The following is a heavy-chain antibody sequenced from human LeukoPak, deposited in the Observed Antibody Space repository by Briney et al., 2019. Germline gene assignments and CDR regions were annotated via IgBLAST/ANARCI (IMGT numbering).Heavy chain of an antibody. CDR2: ISSSSSYI. Sequence: GGSLRLSCAASGFTLSNYSMNWVRQAPGKGLEWVAFISSSSSYIFYADSLKGRFTISRDNAKNSLYLQMSSLRADDTAVYYCARDLAYGDDGLWGQGTLVTVSS. J-gene: IGHJ4*02. CDR1: GFTLSNYS. D-gene: IGHD4-17*01. V-gene: IGHV3-21*01. CDR3: ARDLAYGDDGL.